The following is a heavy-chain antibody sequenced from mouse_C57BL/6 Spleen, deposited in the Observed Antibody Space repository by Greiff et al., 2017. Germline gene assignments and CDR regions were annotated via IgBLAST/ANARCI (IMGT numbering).Heavy chain of an antibody. V-gene: IGHV1-26*01. CDR3: ARGVYVFDY. Sequence: VPLQHSGPALAKPGPSVKISCKASGYTFPDSYMNWVKQSNGKSLEWIGDINPNNGGPSYNQKLKGKATLTVDKASSTAYIELRSLTSEDSAVYYCARGVYVFDYWSRGTTLRVSS. CDR1: GYTFPDSY. CDR2: INPNNGGP. J-gene: IGHJ2*01. D-gene: IGHD2-12*01.